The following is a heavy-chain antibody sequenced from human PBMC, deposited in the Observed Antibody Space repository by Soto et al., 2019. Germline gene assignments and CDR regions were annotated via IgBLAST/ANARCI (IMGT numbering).Heavy chain of an antibody. V-gene: IGHV4-4*02. Sequence: QVQLQESGPGLVKPSGTLSLTCAVSGGSIRSRHWWSWVRQTPGKGLEWIGEIFHSGSTNYNPSLKSRVTISVDTSKNQFSLKLNSVTAAGTGVYYCARGEQQLVYFDYWGQGTLVIVSS. D-gene: IGHD6-13*01. CDR1: GGSIRSRHW. CDR3: ARGEQQLVYFDY. J-gene: IGHJ4*02. CDR2: IFHSGST.